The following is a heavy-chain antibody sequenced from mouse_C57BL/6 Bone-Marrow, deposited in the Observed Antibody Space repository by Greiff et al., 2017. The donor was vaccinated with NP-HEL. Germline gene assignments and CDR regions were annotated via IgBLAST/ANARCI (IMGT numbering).Heavy chain of an antibody. D-gene: IGHD3-3*01. CDR2: IDPSDSYT. CDR3: ARHSLGAY. J-gene: IGHJ3*01. V-gene: IGHV1-59*01. Sequence: QVQLKQPGAELVRPGTSVKLSCKASGYTFTSYWMHWVKQRPGQGLEWIGVIDPSDSYTNYNQKFKGKATLTVDTSSSTAYMQLSSLTSEDSAVYYCARHSLGAYWGQGTLVTVSA. CDR1: GYTFTSYW.